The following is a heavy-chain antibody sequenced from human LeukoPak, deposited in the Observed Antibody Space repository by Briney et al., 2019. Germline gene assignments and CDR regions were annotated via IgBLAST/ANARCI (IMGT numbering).Heavy chain of an antibody. CDR3: ARHDYGATRDY. CDR1: GASITSYH. J-gene: IGHJ4*02. D-gene: IGHD3-16*01. CDR2: IHYTGST. V-gene: IGHV4-59*01. Sequence: SETLSLTCTVSGASITSYHWSWIRQPPGKGLEWIGYIHYTGSTNYNPSLKSRVTISVDTSKSQFSLKLSSVTAADTAVYYCARHDYGATRDYWGQGTLVTVSP.